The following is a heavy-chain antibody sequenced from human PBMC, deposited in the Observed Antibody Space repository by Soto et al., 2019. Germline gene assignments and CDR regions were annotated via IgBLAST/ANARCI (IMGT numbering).Heavy chain of an antibody. CDR1: GFTFSMYG. J-gene: IGHJ3*02. V-gene: IGHV3-33*01. D-gene: IGHD2-2*01. CDR2: VYYDGHNK. Sequence: ESGGGVVQPGRSQRLSCAASGFTFSMYGMHWVRQAPGKGLEWMATVYYDGHNKYYADSVRGRFTISRDNSKNMVYLQMNSLRAEDTAVYYCARDPPSTLGSFDIWGRGTMVTVSS. CDR3: ARDPPSTLGSFDI.